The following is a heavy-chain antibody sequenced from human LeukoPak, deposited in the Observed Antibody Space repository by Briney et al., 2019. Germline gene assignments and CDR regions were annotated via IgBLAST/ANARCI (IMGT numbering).Heavy chain of an antibody. CDR1: GGSISSSPYY. CDR3: ARVLDGTDHDY. D-gene: IGHD1-1*01. J-gene: IGHJ4*02. V-gene: IGHV4-39*01. Sequence: NSSETLSLTCTVSGGSISSSPYYWGWIRQPPGKGLEWIGNIYYSGSTYYNPSLKTRVTISVDTSKNQFSLKLTSVTAADTAVYYCARVLDGTDHDYWGQGTLVTVSS. CDR2: IYYSGST.